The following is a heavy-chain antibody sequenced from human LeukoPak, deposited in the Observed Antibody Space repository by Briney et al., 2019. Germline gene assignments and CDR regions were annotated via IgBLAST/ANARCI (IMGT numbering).Heavy chain of an antibody. V-gene: IGHV5-51*01. J-gene: IGHJ3*02. CDR1: GCIICNYW. CDR3: AGAEGYYDSSGYYGSAFDI. D-gene: IGHD3-22*01. Sequence: RGESLQSFCCASGCIICNYWIARVRRLAGKNLEWWGVDNPGHAGTRYSPSFQGQFTISADKSIKTAFLQWSSLKASDTAMYYCAGAEGYYDSSGYYGSAFDIWGQGTMVTVS. CDR2: DNPGHAGT.